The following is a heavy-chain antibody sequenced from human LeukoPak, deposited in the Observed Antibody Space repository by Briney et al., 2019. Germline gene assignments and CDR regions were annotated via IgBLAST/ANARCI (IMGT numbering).Heavy chain of an antibody. V-gene: IGHV3-7*01. J-gene: IGHJ4*02. Sequence: GGSLRLSCAASGFTFSSYWMSWVRQAPGEGLEWVANIKQDGSEKYYVDSVKGRFTISRDNAKNSLYLQMYSLRAEDTAVYYCARGSVVNPIFDYWGQGTLLTVSS. CDR3: ARGSVVNPIFDY. CDR2: IKQDGSEK. CDR1: GFTFSSYW. D-gene: IGHD3-22*01.